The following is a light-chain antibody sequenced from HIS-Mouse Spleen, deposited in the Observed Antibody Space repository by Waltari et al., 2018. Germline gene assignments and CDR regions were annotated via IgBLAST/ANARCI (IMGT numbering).Light chain of an antibody. V-gene: IGLV2-14*03. CDR2: DVS. CDR1: SSDVGGYNY. CDR3: SSYTSSSTVV. Sequence: QSALTQPASVSGSPGQSITISCTGTSSDVGGYNYVSWYQQHPGKAPKLMIYDVSNRPSGVSNRFSGAKSGKTASLTISGLQAEDEADYYWSSYTSSSTVVFGGVTKLTVL. J-gene: IGLJ2*01.